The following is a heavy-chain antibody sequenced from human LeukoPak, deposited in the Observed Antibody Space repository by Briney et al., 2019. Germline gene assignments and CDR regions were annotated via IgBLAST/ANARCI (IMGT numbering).Heavy chain of an antibody. CDR3: ARGSISGQWLARGLFYFQH. Sequence: PSETLSLTCTVSGGSISSGGYYWSWIRQPPGKGLEWIGYIYYSGSTNYNPSLKSRVTISVDTSKNQFSLKLSSVTAADTAVYYCARGSISGQWLARGLFYFQHWGQGTLVTVSS. D-gene: IGHD6-19*01. CDR2: IYYSGST. J-gene: IGHJ1*01. CDR1: GGSISSGGYY. V-gene: IGHV4-61*08.